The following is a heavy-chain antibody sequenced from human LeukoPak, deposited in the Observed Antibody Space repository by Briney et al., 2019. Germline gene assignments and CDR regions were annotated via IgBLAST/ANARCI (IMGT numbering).Heavy chain of an antibody. CDR2: ISGSGGNV. CDR1: GFTFSSYG. V-gene: IGHV3-23*01. D-gene: IGHD3-10*01. J-gene: IGHJ5*02. CDR3: ARDIRNYYDSGAYGWFDP. Sequence: GGSLRLSCAASGFTFSSYGMSWVRQAPGKGLEWVSSISGSGGNVYYAGSVRGRFTISRDNSKNTVYLQMNSLRAEDTATYYCARDIRNYYDSGAYGWFDPWGRGTLVPVSS.